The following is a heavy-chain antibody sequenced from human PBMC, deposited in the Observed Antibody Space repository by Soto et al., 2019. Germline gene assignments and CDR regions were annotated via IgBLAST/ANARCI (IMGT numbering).Heavy chain of an antibody. Sequence: SETLSLTCTVSGGSISSYYWIWIRQPPGKGLEWIGYIYYSGSTNYNPSLKSRVTISVDTSKNQFSLKLSSVTAADTAVYYCARHCSSTSCYGRARWFDPWGQGTLVTVSS. CDR3: ARHCSSTSCYGRARWFDP. V-gene: IGHV4-59*01. D-gene: IGHD2-2*01. J-gene: IGHJ5*02. CDR1: GGSISSYY. CDR2: IYYSGST.